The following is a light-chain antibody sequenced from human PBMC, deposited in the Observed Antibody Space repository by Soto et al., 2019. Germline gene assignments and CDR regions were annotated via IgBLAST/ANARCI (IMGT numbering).Light chain of an antibody. V-gene: IGKV3-15*01. CDR2: GAS. CDR3: QQYNNWLT. J-gene: IGKJ4*01. CDR1: QSVSSN. Sequence: EIVMTQSPATLSVSPGERATLSCRASQSVSSNLAWYQQKPGQAPRLLIYGASTRATGIPAGFSGSGSGTEFTLTISILQSEDFAVYYCQQYNNWLTFGGGTKVEIK.